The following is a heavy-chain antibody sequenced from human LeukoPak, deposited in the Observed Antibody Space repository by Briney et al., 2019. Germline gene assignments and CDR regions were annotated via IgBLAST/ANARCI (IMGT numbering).Heavy chain of an antibody. CDR3: TTVVQQLVRTRDY. V-gene: IGHV3-15*01. CDR2: IKSKTDGGTT. Sequence: GGSLRLSCAASGFTFSNAWMSWVRQAPGKGLEWVGRIKSKTDGGTTDYAAPVKGRFTISRDDSKNTLYLQMNSLKTEDTAVYYCTTVVQQLVRTRDYWGQGTLVTVSS. D-gene: IGHD6-13*01. CDR1: GFTFSNAW. J-gene: IGHJ4*02.